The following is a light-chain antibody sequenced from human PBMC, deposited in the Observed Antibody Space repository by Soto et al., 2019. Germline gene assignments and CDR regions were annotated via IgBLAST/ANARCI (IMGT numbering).Light chain of an antibody. Sequence: QSALTQPASVSGSPGQSITISCSGTTGDVRNYNLVSWYQQHADKAPKLIIFEATKRPSGISNRFSGSKSASTASLTISGLQAEDEADYYCWSYAGSGVYVFGSGTKLTVL. CDR3: WSYAGSGVYV. V-gene: IGLV2-23*01. CDR1: TGDVRNYNL. CDR2: EAT. J-gene: IGLJ1*01.